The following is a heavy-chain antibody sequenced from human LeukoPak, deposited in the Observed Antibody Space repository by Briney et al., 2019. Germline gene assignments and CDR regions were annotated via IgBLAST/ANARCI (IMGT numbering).Heavy chain of an antibody. CDR3: ARGGHSNHDPFDY. CDR2: ISQFGST. J-gene: IGHJ4*02. Sequence: PETLSLTCDVLGGPFSGYYWSWIRQPPGRRLEWIGEISQFGSTDYNPSLKSRVTISVDTSRGRFSLKVTSVTAADTAVCYCARGGHSNHDPFDYWGQGTLVTVSS. CDR1: GGPFSGYY. V-gene: IGHV4-34*01. D-gene: IGHD4-11*01.